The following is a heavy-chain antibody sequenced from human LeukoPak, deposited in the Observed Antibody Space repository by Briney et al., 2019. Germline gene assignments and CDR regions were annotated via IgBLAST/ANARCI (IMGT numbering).Heavy chain of an antibody. CDR3: ARTPTDSTAPDY. CDR1: GGTFSSYA. CDR2: IIPILGIA. J-gene: IGHJ4*02. D-gene: IGHD4-11*01. V-gene: IGHV1-69*04. Sequence: GASVKVSCKASGGTFSSYAISWVRQAPGQGLEWMGRIIPILGIANYAQKFQGRVTITTDESTSTAYMELSSLRSEDTAVYYCARTPTDSTAPDYWGQGTLVTVSS.